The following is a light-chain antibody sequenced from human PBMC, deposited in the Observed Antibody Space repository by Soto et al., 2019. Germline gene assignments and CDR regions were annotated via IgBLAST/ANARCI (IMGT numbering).Light chain of an antibody. CDR3: SSYTTSNRLVL. CDR1: SSDVGYYNY. V-gene: IGLV2-14*01. J-gene: IGLJ2*01. CDR2: EVS. Sequence: QSALTQPASVSGSPGQSITISCTGTSSDVGYYNYVSWYQQHPGKAPKLMIYEVSNRPSGVSNRFSGSKSGNTASLTISGLQAEDEADYYCSSYTTSNRLVLFGGGTKVTVL.